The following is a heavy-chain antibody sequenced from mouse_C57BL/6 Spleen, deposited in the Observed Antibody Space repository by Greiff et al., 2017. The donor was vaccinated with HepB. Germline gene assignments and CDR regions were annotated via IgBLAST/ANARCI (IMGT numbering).Heavy chain of an antibody. CDR1: GYTFTSYT. CDR3: ARSGYDYGYFDV. V-gene: IGHV1-4*01. D-gene: IGHD2-4*01. J-gene: IGHJ1*03. Sequence: QVPLQQSGADLVRPGASVKMSCKASGYTFTSYTMHWVNQRPGQGLEWIGYINPSSGYTKYNQKFKDKATLTADKYYSTAYMQLSSLTSEDSAVYYCARSGYDYGYFDVWGTGTTVTVSS. CDR2: INPSSGYT.